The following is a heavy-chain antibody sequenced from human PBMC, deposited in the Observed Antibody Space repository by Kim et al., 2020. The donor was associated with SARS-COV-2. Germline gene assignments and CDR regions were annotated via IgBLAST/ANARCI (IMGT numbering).Heavy chain of an antibody. J-gene: IGHJ4*01. V-gene: IGHV3-23*01. D-gene: IGHD2-2*01. CDR2: ISGIGGST. CDR1: GFTFSSYA. CDR3: AKDPRNSSTATYFDN. Sequence: GGSLRLSCAASGFTFSSYAMSWVRQAQGKGREWVSVISGIGGSTNYADSWKGRLTISEDNSKNTLYLKINSRKAKDTAVNNFAKDPRNSSTATYFDNWG.